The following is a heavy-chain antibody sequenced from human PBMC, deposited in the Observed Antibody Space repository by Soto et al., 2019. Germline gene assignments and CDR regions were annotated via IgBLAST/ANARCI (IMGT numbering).Heavy chain of an antibody. D-gene: IGHD1-1*01. Sequence: EVQLLESGGGLVQPGGSLRLSCAVSGFRYSTYGVTWVRQAPGKGLEWVSGVSGGSGTTHYKDSVRGRFTVTGDNSKNTVYLEMNSLRLEDTAVYYCTRWNGYADYGGQGTLVTVSS. CDR1: GFRYSTYG. V-gene: IGHV3-23*01. CDR2: VSGGSGTT. CDR3: TRWNGYADY. J-gene: IGHJ4*02.